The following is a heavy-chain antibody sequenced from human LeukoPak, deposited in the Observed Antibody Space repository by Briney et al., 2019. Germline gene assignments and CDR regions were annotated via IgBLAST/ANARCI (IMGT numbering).Heavy chain of an antibody. CDR1: GYSISSGYY. J-gene: IGHJ4*02. CDR2: MYHSGYT. D-gene: IGHD3-22*01. CDR3: ARRDSYSSGYYYFDY. Sequence: SETLSLTCTVSGYSISSGYYWGWIRQPPGKGLEWIGSMYHSGYTYYNPSLKSRVTMSVDTSKNQFSLKLSSVTAADTAVYYCARRDSYSSGYYYFDYWGQGTLVTVSS. V-gene: IGHV4-38-2*02.